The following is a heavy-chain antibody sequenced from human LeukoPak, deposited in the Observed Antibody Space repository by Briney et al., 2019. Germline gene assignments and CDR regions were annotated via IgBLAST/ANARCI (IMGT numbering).Heavy chain of an antibody. J-gene: IGHJ5*02. D-gene: IGHD2-2*03. Sequence: PSETLSLTCNVSGGSISTTNYYWGWIRQPPGKGLEWLGNIHYSGSTYYNPSLKSRVTISVDTSKNQFSLKLSSVTAADTAVYYCARRADPNGYCSSTSCYGTTSYNWFDPWGQGTLVTVSS. CDR2: IHYSGST. V-gene: IGHV4-39*07. CDR3: ARRADPNGYCSSTSCYGTTSYNWFDP. CDR1: GGSISTTNYY.